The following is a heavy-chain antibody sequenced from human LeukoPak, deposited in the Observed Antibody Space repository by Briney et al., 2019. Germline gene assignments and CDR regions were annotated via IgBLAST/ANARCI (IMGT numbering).Heavy chain of an antibody. D-gene: IGHD2-15*01. CDR2: IYYSGST. V-gene: IGHV4-59*01. CDR3: ARVGYCSGGGCYGLDY. Sequence: PSETLSLTCTVSGGSISNYFWSWIRQPPGKGLEWIGYIYYSGSTNYNPSLKSRVTISVDTSKNQFSLKLRSVTAADTAVYYCARVGYCSGGGCYGLDYWGQGTLVTASS. CDR1: GGSISNYF. J-gene: IGHJ4*02.